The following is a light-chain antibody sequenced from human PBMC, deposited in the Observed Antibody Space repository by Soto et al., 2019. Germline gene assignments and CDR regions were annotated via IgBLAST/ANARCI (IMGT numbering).Light chain of an antibody. CDR2: EVS. Sequence: QSVLTQPASVSGSPGQSITISCTGTSRDVGGYNYVSWYQQHPGKAPKLMIYEVSNRPSGVSNRFSGSKSGNTASLTISGLQAEEEADHYCSSYTTSSTQVFGGGTKVTVL. CDR3: SSYTTSSTQV. V-gene: IGLV2-14*01. CDR1: SRDVGGYNY. J-gene: IGLJ3*02.